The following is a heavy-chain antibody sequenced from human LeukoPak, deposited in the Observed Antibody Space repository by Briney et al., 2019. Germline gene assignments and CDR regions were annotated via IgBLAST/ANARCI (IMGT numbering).Heavy chain of an antibody. V-gene: IGHV4-31*03. CDR3: ARGGGRGPALRHYFDH. CDR1: GGSISSGGYY. CDR2: IYYSGST. D-gene: IGHD2-15*01. Sequence: PSQTLSLTCTVSGGSISSGGYYWSWIRQHPGKGLEWIGYIYYSGSTYYNPSLKSRVTISVDTSKNQFSLKLSSVTAADTAVYYCARGGGRGPALRHYFDHWGQGTLVTVSS. J-gene: IGHJ4*02.